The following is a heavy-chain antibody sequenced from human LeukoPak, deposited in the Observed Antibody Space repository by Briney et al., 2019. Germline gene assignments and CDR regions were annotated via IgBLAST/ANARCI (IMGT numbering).Heavy chain of an antibody. D-gene: IGHD2-2*01. J-gene: IGHJ5*02. CDR3: ARLDCSSTSCYYRRGWFDP. CDR1: GGSFSGYY. CDR2: INHSGST. V-gene: IGHV4-34*01. Sequence: SETLSLTCAVYGGSFSGYYWSWIRQPPGKGLEWIGEINHSGSTNYNPSLKSRVTISVDTSKNQFSLKLSSVTAADTAVYYCARLDCSSTSCYYRRGWFDPWGQGTLVTVSS.